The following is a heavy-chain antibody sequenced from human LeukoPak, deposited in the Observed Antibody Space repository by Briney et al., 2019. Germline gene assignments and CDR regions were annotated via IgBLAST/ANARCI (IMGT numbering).Heavy chain of an antibody. CDR3: ARDHPHFWSGYPDAFDI. CDR1: GFTFSSYW. J-gene: IGHJ3*02. CDR2: IKQDGSEK. Sequence: GGSLRLSCAASGFTFSSYWMSWVRQAPGKGLEWVANIKQDGSEKYYVDSVKGRFTISRDNAKNSLYLQMNSLRAEDTAVYYCARDHPHFWSGYPDAFDIWGQGTMVTVSS. V-gene: IGHV3-7*01. D-gene: IGHD3-3*02.